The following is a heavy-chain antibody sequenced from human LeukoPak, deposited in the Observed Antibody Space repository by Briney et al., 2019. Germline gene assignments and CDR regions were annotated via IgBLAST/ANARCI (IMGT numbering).Heavy chain of an antibody. D-gene: IGHD2-15*01. Sequence: SQTLSLTCTVPGGSISSGGYYWSWIRQHPGKGLEWIGYIYYSGSTYYNPSLKSRITISVDTSKNQCSLKLSSVTAADTAVYYCARAALKVVAATRPADFDYWGQGTLVTVSS. CDR1: GGSISSGGYY. V-gene: IGHV4-31*03. CDR2: IYYSGST. CDR3: ARAALKVVAATRPADFDY. J-gene: IGHJ4*02.